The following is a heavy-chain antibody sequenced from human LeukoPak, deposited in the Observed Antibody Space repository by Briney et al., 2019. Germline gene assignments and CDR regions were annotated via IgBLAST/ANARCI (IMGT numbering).Heavy chain of an antibody. Sequence: PGGSLRLSCAASGFTFSSYWMSWVRQAPGKGLEWVANINQDGSREYYVDSVKGRFTISRDNAKNSLYLQMNSLRAEDTAVYYCARDLGDCSDGTCYSGWFDPWGQGTLVTVSS. D-gene: IGHD2-15*01. V-gene: IGHV3-7*01. J-gene: IGHJ5*02. CDR3: ARDLGDCSDGTCYSGWFDP. CDR1: GFTFSSYW. CDR2: INQDGSRE.